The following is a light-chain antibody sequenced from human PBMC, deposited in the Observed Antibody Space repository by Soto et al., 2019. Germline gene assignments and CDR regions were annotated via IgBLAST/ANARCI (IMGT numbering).Light chain of an antibody. CDR1: QSVSSN. CDR3: QQYNKWPLT. V-gene: IGKV3-15*01. Sequence: EIVMTQSPATLSVSPGESATLSCRASQSVSSNLAWYQQKPGQAPRLLIYGASTRATGVPPTFSGSASGTEFTLTISSLQSEDFTVYYCQQYNKWPLTFGQGTKVDIK. J-gene: IGKJ1*01. CDR2: GAS.